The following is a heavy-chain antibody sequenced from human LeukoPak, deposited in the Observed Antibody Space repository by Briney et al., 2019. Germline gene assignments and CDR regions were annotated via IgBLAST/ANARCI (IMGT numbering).Heavy chain of an antibody. D-gene: IGHD3-22*01. CDR1: GFTLSSYA. CDR3: AKARLVVIVHGAFDI. Sequence: QTGGSLRLSCAAPGFTLSSYAMSWVREAPGKGREWVSTISGRGGNTYSADSVKGRFTISRDTSKNTLYLQMNSLRGEDTAVYYCAKARLVVIVHGAFDIWGQGTRVRVSS. J-gene: IGHJ3*02. CDR2: ISGRGGNT. V-gene: IGHV3-23*01.